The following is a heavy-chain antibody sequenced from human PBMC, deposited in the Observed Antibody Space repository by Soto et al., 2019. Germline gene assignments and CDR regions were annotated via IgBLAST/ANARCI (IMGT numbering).Heavy chain of an antibody. CDR1: GYSFTSYW. V-gene: IGHV5-51*01. Sequence: GESLKISCKGSGYSFTSYWIGWVRQMPGKGLEWMGIIYPGDSDTRYSPSFQGQVTISADKSISTAYLQWSSLKASDTAMYYCASGGIAARPGYYYGMDVWGQGTTVTVS. CDR3: ASGGIAARPGYYYGMDV. J-gene: IGHJ6*02. D-gene: IGHD6-6*01. CDR2: IYPGDSDT.